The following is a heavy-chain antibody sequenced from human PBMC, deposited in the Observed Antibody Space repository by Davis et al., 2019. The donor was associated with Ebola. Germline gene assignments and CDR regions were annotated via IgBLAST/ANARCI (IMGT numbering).Heavy chain of an antibody. V-gene: IGHV3-23*01. J-gene: IGHJ4*01. D-gene: IGHD3-10*01. CDR3: ARDPGNYNGPGTNFDY. Sequence: PGGSLRLSCTDSVITFSSYAMTWVRQAPGKGLEWVSAISGSGGSTYYADSVKGRFTISRDNSKKTLYLQMNSLRAEDTAVYYCARDPGNYNGPGTNFDYWGHGSLVIVSS. CDR2: ISGSGGST. CDR1: VITFSSYA.